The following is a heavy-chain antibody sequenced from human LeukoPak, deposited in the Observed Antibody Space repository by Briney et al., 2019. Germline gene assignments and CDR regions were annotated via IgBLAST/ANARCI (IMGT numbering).Heavy chain of an antibody. Sequence: PSQTLSLTCTVSGGSISSGSYYWSWIRQPAGKGLEWIGRIYTSGSTNYNPSLKSRVTISVDTSKNQFSLKLSSVTAADTAVYYCARDHGDYGPWGQGTLVTVSP. J-gene: IGHJ5*02. CDR1: GGSISSGSYY. CDR2: IYTSGST. D-gene: IGHD4-17*01. V-gene: IGHV4-61*02. CDR3: ARDHGDYGP.